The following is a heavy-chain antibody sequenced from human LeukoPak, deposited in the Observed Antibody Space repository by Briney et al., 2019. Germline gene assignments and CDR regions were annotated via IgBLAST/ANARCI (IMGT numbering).Heavy chain of an antibody. CDR1: GFTFSSYA. Sequence: GGSLRLSCAASGFTFSSYAMSWVRQALGKGLEWVSAISGSGGSTYYADSVKGRFTISRDNSKNTLYLQMNSLRAEDTAVYYCAKAPYYYGSGSYRAPTDYWGQGTLVTVSS. V-gene: IGHV3-23*01. CDR3: AKAPYYYGSGSYRAPTDY. D-gene: IGHD3-10*01. CDR2: ISGSGGST. J-gene: IGHJ4*02.